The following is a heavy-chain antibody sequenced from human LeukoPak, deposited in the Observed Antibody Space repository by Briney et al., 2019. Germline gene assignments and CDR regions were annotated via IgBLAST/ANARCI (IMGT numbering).Heavy chain of an antibody. CDR1: GFTFDDYT. J-gene: IGHJ4*02. Sequence: GGSLRLSCAASGFTFDDYTMHWVRQAPGKGLEWLSLITRNAGSTFYADSVKGRFTISRDNSKNSLYLQMNNLRTEDTALYFCANEKTLTFDYWGRGTLVTVSS. V-gene: IGHV3-43*01. D-gene: IGHD3-9*01. CDR3: ANEKTLTFDY. CDR2: ITRNAGST.